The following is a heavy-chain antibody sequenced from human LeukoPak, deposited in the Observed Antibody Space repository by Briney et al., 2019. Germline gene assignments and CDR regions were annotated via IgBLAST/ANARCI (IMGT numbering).Heavy chain of an antibody. Sequence: PSETLSLTCAVSGYSIGSDYYWGWIRQPPGRGLEWIASIYRSGRTYYNPSLKSRVTISLDTSKNQFSLKVNSVTAADTAVYFCARDRGGGSSPIDYWGRGTLVTVSS. CDR2: IYRSGRT. D-gene: IGHD6-6*01. J-gene: IGHJ4*02. CDR1: GYSIGSDYY. CDR3: ARDRGGGSSPIDY. V-gene: IGHV4-38-2*02.